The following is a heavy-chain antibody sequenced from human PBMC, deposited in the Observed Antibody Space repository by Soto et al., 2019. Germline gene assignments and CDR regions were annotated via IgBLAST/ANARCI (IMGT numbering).Heavy chain of an antibody. Sequence: QLTLKESGPTQVKPTQTLTLTCTRSVFSLNSGGGGVVWIRQAPDKALEWLALIYWNDDKRYSPSLTSSVTTTKHPSRSNIVLTLTNEDPGDTGTYCYARRPNWGMNGMGAWRKGTTVTVSS. CDR1: VFSLNSGGGG. CDR3: ARRPNWGMNGMGA. V-gene: IGHV2-5*01. J-gene: IGHJ6*04. D-gene: IGHD3-16*01. CDR2: IYWNDDK.